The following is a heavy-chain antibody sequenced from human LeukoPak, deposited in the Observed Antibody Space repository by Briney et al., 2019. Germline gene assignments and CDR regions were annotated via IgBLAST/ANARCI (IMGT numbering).Heavy chain of an antibody. CDR1: GFTFSSYG. J-gene: IGHJ4*02. Sequence: GGSLRLSCGVSGFTFSSYGMSWVRQAPGKGLEWVSVISGSGYNTDYADSVKSRFTISRDNYRLYLQMNSLRPEDTAVYYCAKHSGSYFVHYFDYWGQGTLVTVSS. CDR2: ISGSGYNT. V-gene: IGHV3-23*01. CDR3: AKHSGSYFVHYFDY. D-gene: IGHD1-26*01.